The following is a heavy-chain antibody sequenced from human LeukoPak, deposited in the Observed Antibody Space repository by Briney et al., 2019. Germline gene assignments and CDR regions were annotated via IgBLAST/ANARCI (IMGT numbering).Heavy chain of an antibody. V-gene: IGHV4-34*01. Sequence: SETLSLTCAIYGGSFSGYYWSWIRQPPGKGLEWIGEINDSGSTNSNPSLKSRVTISIDTSKNQFSLKLSSVTAADTAVYYCARPHGALLWSNNWFDPWGQGTLVTVSS. CDR3: ARPHGALLWSNNWFDP. J-gene: IGHJ5*02. CDR2: INDSGST. CDR1: GGSFSGYY. D-gene: IGHD3-10*01.